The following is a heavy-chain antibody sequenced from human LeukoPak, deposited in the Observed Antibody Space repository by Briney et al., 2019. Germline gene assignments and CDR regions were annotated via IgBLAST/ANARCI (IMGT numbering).Heavy chain of an antibody. CDR2: IYYSGST. Sequence: SETLSLTCTVSGGSISSYYWSWIRQPPGKGLERIGYIYYSGSTNYNPSLKSRVTISVDTSKNQFSLKLSSVTAADTAVYYCARVRAVAGTRGIDYWGQGTLVTVSS. J-gene: IGHJ4*02. CDR1: GGSISSYY. D-gene: IGHD6-19*01. CDR3: ARVRAVAGTRGIDY. V-gene: IGHV4-59*01.